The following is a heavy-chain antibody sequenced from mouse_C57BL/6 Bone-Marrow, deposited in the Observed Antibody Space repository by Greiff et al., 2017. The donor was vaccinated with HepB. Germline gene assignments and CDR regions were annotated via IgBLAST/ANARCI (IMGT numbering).Heavy chain of an antibody. V-gene: IGHV1-85*01. J-gene: IGHJ2*01. CDR1: GYTFTSYD. Sequence: VQLVESGPELVKPGASVKLSCKASGYTFTSYDINWVKQRPGQGLEWIGWIYPRDGSTKYNEKFKGKATLNVDTSSSTAYMELHSLTSEDSAVYFCARKGTTVVAHFDYWGQGTTLTVSS. D-gene: IGHD1-1*01. CDR3: ARKGTTVVAHFDY. CDR2: IYPRDGST.